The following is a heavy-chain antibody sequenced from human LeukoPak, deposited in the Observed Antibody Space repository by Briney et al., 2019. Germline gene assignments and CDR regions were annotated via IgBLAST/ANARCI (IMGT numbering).Heavy chain of an antibody. Sequence: GGSLRLSCAASGFIFTNVWMSWVRQAPGKRLEWIGRIKRKADGGTTDYAAPVKGRFTISRDNSKNTLYLQMTSLRAEDTAVYSCAKTGFQWGDYYYYMDVWGEGTTVTVSS. V-gene: IGHV3-15*01. CDR3: AKTGFQWGDYYYYMDV. CDR2: IKRKADGGTT. D-gene: IGHD1-14*01. J-gene: IGHJ6*03. CDR1: GFIFTNVW.